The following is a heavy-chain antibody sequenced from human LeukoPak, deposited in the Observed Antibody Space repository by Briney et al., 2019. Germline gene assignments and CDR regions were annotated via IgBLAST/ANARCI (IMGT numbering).Heavy chain of an antibody. Sequence: ASVKVSCKASGYTFTSYDINWVRQATGQGLEWMGWMNPNSGNTGYAQKFQERVTITRDMSTSTAYMELSSLRSEDTAVYYCARERERRHYDFWSGYSSDYWGQGTLVTVSS. CDR3: ARERERRHYDFWSGYSSDY. D-gene: IGHD3-3*01. CDR1: GYTFTSYD. J-gene: IGHJ4*02. V-gene: IGHV1-8*03. CDR2: MNPNSGNT.